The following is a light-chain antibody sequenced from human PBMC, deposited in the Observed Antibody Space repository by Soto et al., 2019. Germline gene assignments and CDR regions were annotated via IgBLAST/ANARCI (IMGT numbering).Light chain of an antibody. J-gene: IGKJ5*01. CDR2: DAS. V-gene: IGKV1-5*01. CDR3: QQCNRYPIT. Sequence: DIQMTQSPSTLSAPVGDRVTITFRASQSISSWLAWYQQKPGKAPKLLIYDASSLESGVPSRFSGSGSGTEFTLTISSLQPDDSATYYCQQCNRYPITFGQGTRLEI. CDR1: QSISSW.